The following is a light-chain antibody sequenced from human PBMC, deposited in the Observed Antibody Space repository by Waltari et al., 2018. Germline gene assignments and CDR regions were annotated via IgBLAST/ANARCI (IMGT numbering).Light chain of an antibody. CDR1: ASNIGNNF. CDR3: GTWDNSLSGWV. Sequence: QSVLTQPPSESAAPGQKVTISCSGAASNIGNNFVSWYQQFPGASPKLLIFETKNRPSGIPDRFSGSKSGTSATLGITGLQTGDEADYYCGTWDNSLSGWVFGTGTKLTVL. J-gene: IGLJ3*02. V-gene: IGLV1-51*01. CDR2: ETK.